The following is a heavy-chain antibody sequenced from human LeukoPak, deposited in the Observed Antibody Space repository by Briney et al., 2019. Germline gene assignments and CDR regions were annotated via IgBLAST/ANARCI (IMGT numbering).Heavy chain of an antibody. CDR2: ISSTGSYI. CDR1: GFTFSSCS. Sequence: PGGSLRLSCAASGFTFSSCSMNWVRQAPGKGLEWVSSISSTGSYIYYADSVKGRFTISRDNAKNSLYLQMNSLRAEDTAVYYCARNHHGGTTVTLDYWGQGTLVTVSS. V-gene: IGHV3-21*01. J-gene: IGHJ4*02. CDR3: ARNHHGGTTVTLDY. D-gene: IGHD4-17*01.